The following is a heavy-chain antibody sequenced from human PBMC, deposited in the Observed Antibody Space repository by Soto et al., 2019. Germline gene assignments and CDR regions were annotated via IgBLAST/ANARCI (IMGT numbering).Heavy chain of an antibody. CDR2: ISYDGSNK. CDR1: GFTFMSYG. V-gene: IGHV3-30*18. J-gene: IGHJ6*02. Sequence: GSLRLSCAASGFTFMSYGMHWVRQAPGKGLEWVAVISYDGSNKYYADSVKGRFTISRDNSKNTLYLQMNSLRAEDTAVYYCAKVGATIFGVVIHYYYYYGMDVWGQGTTVTVSS. CDR3: AKVGATIFGVVIHYYYYYGMDV. D-gene: IGHD3-3*01.